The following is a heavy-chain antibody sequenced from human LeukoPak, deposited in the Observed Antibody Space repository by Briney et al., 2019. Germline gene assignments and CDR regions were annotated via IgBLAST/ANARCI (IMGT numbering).Heavy chain of an antibody. D-gene: IGHD2-15*01. CDR1: GFSFSSYA. CDR3: AKAPVTSCRGAFCYPFDY. J-gene: IGHJ4*02. Sequence: GGSLRLSCATSGFSFSSYAMSWVRQAPGKGLEWVSAMSSSDDYRYYAASVRGRFTISRDTSRSTLYLQMNSLRAEDAAVYYCAKAPVTSCRGAFCYPFDYWGQGTLVTVSS. V-gene: IGHV3-23*01. CDR2: MSSSDDYR.